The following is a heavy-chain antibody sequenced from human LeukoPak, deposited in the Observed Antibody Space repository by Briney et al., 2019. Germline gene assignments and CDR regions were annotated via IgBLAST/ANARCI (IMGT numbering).Heavy chain of an antibody. Sequence: SETLSLTCAVYGGSFSGYYWTWIRQTPEKGLEWIGEMNPSGSTNYNPSLKSRVTIPVDTSKNQFSLELSSVTAADTAVYYCARGRQDVTMIVVVMTAVSYYLDVWGKGTTVTVS. CDR1: GGSFSGYY. CDR3: ARGRQDVTMIVVVMTAVSYYLDV. J-gene: IGHJ6*03. D-gene: IGHD3-22*01. V-gene: IGHV4-34*01. CDR2: MNPSGST.